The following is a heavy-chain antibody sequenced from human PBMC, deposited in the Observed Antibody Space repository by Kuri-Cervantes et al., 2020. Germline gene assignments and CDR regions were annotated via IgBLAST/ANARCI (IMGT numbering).Heavy chain of an antibody. CDR3: ARDDMTTVTTEDY. J-gene: IGHJ4*02. Sequence: GSLRLSCAASGFTFSSYSMNWVRQAPGKGLEWVSSISSSSSYIYYADSVKGRFTISRDNAKNSLYLQMNSLRAEDTAVYYCARDDMTTVTTEDYWGQGTLVTVSS. CDR1: GFTFSSYS. V-gene: IGHV3-21*01. D-gene: IGHD4-17*01. CDR2: ISSSSSYI.